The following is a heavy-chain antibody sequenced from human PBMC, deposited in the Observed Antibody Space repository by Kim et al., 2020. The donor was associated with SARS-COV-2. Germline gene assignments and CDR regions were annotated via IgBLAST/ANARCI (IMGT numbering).Heavy chain of an antibody. V-gene: IGHV3-74*01. CDR3: ASSSGHYPH. J-gene: IGHJ4*02. Sequence: GGSLRLSCAASGFTFSSYYMHWVRQAPGKGLVWVSRIGTGGGDTSYADSVKGRFTISRDNAKNTLYLQMNSLRAEDTAVYYCASSSGHYPHWGQGTLVTVSS. CDR2: IGTGGGDT. D-gene: IGHD3-22*01. CDR1: GFTFSSYY.